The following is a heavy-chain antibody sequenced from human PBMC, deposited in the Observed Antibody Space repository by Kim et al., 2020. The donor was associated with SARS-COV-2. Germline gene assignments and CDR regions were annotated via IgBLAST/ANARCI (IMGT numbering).Heavy chain of an antibody. Sequence: YAVSVKSRITINPDTSKNQFSLQLNSVTPEDTAVYYCARGHIAVAGGFDYWGQGTLVTVSS. D-gene: IGHD6-19*01. CDR3: ARGHIAVAGGFDY. V-gene: IGHV6-1*01. J-gene: IGHJ4*02.